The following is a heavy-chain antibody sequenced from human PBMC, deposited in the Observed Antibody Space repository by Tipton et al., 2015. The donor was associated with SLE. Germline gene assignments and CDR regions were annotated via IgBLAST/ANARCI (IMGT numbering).Heavy chain of an antibody. CDR2: IYYTGCA. CDR3: ARGGVVTLTQFDY. J-gene: IGHJ4*02. D-gene: IGHD3-10*01. Sequence: LRLSCTVSGGSINSGGYYWSWIRQHPGKGLEWIGYIYYTGCAFYNPSLKSRISISVDTSKNQFSLKLSSVTAADTAVYYCARGGVVTLTQFDYWGQGTLVTVSS. V-gene: IGHV4-31*03. CDR1: GGSINSGGYY.